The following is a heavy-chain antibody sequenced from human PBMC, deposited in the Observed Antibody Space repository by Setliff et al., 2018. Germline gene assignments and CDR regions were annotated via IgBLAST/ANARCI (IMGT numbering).Heavy chain of an antibody. CDR3: AREGGTDRYLDY. D-gene: IGHD3-16*01. J-gene: IGHJ4*02. Sequence: SETLSLTCTVSGGSISNYYWSWIRQPAGKGLEWIGRIYTSGSTNTNYSPSLKSRVSMSVDTSRNHFSLNLTSVTAADTAVYYCAREGGTDRYLDYWGQGTPVTVSS. CDR1: GGSISNYY. V-gene: IGHV4-4*07. CDR2: IYTSGSTNT.